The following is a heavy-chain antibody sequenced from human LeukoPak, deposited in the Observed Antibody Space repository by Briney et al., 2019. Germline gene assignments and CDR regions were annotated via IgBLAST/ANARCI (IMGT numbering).Heavy chain of an antibody. CDR2: IQQDGSAK. V-gene: IGHV3-7*01. J-gene: IGHJ4*02. Sequence: GGSLRLSCAASGFTFRTSWMSWVRQAPGKGLEWVANIQQDGSAKYYVDSVKGRFIISRDNAKNSLYLQMNSLRAEDTAVYYCARFSLYDNSGYYSWLFDFWGQGTLVTVSS. CDR1: GFTFRTSW. CDR3: ARFSLYDNSGYYSWLFDF. D-gene: IGHD3-22*01.